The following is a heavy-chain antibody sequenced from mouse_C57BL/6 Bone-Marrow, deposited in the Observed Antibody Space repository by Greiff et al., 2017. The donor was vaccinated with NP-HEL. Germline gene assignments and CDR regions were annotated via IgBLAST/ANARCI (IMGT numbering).Heavy chain of an antibody. Sequence: VQLQQPGAELVKPGASVKMSCKASGSTFTSYWITWVKQRPGQGLEWIGDIYPGSGSTNYNEKFKSKATLTVGTSSSTAYMQLSSLTSEDSAVYYCARVGNSYYAMDYWGQGTSVTVSS. J-gene: IGHJ4*01. V-gene: IGHV1-55*01. CDR1: GSTFTSYW. CDR2: IYPGSGST. CDR3: ARVGNSYYAMDY. D-gene: IGHD2-1*01.